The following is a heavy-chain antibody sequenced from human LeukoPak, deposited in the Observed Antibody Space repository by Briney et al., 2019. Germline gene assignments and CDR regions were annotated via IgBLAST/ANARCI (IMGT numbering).Heavy chain of an antibody. V-gene: IGHV3-30*04. Sequence: GGSLRLSCAASGFTFSSYAMHWVRQAPGKGLEWVAVISYDGSNKYYADSVKGRFTISRDNSKNTLYLQMNSLRAEDTAVYYCARGSQYNWNLWYYYYGMDVWAKGPRSPSP. CDR1: GFTFSSYA. CDR3: ARGSQYNWNLWYYYYGMDV. J-gene: IGHJ6*02. D-gene: IGHD1-1*01. CDR2: ISYDGSNK.